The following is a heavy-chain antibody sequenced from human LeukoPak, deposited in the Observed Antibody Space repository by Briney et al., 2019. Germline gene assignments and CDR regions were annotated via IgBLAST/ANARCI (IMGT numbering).Heavy chain of an antibody. Sequence: ASVKVSCKASGYTFTGYYMHWVRQAPGQGLEWMGWINPNGGGTNYAQKFQGRVTMTRDTSISTAYMELSRLRSDDTAVYYCARDWLLSSGLDYWGQGTLVTVSS. CDR2: INPNGGGT. D-gene: IGHD6-19*01. CDR3: ARDWLLSSGLDY. CDR1: GYTFTGYY. J-gene: IGHJ4*02. V-gene: IGHV1-2*02.